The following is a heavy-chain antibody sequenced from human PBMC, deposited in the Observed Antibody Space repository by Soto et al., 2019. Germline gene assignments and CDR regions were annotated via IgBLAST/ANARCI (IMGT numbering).Heavy chain of an antibody. J-gene: IGHJ6*02. CDR1: GFTFSSYA. Sequence: PGGSLRLSCAASGFTFSSYAMHWVRQAPGKGLEWVAVISYDGSNKYYADSVKGRFTISRDNSKNTLYLQMNSLRAEDTAVYYCARDIPRITIFGMDVWGQGTTVTVSS. CDR2: ISYDGSNK. D-gene: IGHD3-3*01. CDR3: ARDIPRITIFGMDV. V-gene: IGHV3-30-3*01.